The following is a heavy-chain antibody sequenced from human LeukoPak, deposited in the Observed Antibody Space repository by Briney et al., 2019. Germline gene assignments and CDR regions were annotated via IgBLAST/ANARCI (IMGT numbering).Heavy chain of an antibody. Sequence: GGSLRLSCAASGFTFSSYSMNWVRQAPGKGLEWVSSISSSSSYIYYADSVKGRFTISRDNAKNSLYLQMNSLRAEDTAVYYCARDRYYGSGSYPAEFDYWGQGTLVTVSS. CDR2: ISSSSSYI. D-gene: IGHD3-10*01. CDR1: GFTFSSYS. J-gene: IGHJ4*02. CDR3: ARDRYYGSGSYPAEFDY. V-gene: IGHV3-21*01.